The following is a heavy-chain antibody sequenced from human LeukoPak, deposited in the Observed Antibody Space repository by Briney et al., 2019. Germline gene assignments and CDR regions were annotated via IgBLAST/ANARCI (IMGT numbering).Heavy chain of an antibody. D-gene: IGHD2-2*01. CDR2: INPSGGST. CDR1: GYTFTSYY. Sequence: GASVKVSCKASGYTFTSYYMHWVRQAPGQGLEWMGIINPSGGSTSYAQKFQGRVTMTRDTSTSTVYMELSSLRSEDTAVYYCARGIVVVPAAMAGGDAFDIWGQGTMVTVSS. J-gene: IGHJ3*02. CDR3: ARGIVVVPAAMAGGDAFDI. V-gene: IGHV1-46*01.